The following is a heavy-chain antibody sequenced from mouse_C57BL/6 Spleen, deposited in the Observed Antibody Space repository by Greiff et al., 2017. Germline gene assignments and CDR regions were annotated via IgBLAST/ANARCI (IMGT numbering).Heavy chain of an antibody. CDR1: GFTFSDYY. Sequence: EVQRVESGGGLVQPGGSLKLSCAASGFTFSDYYMSWVRQTPEKRLEWVAYISNGGGSTYYPDTVKGRFTISRDNAKNTLYLQMSRLKSEDTAMYYCARDDSYYYAMDYWGQGTSVTVSS. J-gene: IGHJ4*01. D-gene: IGHD2-4*01. CDR3: ARDDSYYYAMDY. V-gene: IGHV5-12*01. CDR2: ISNGGGST.